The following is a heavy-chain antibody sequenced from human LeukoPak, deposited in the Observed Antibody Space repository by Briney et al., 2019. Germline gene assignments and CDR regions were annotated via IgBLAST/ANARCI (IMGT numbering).Heavy chain of an antibody. CDR2: IYSGGST. CDR1: GFTVRSNY. D-gene: IGHD6-19*01. J-gene: IGHJ4*02. CDR3: ARDSSAWYFYFDY. V-gene: IGHV3-66*01. Sequence: GGSLRLSCAASGFTVRSNYMSWVRQAPGKGLEWVSVIYSGGSTYYADSVKGRFTISRDNSKNTLYLQMNSLRAEHTAVYYCARDSSAWYFYFDYWGQGTLVTVSS.